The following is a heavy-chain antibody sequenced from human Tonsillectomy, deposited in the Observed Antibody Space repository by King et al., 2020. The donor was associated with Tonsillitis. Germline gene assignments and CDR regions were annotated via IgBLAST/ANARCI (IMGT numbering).Heavy chain of an antibody. V-gene: IGHV3-30*18. CDR2: ISYDGSEK. CDR1: GFTSNTFG. D-gene: IGHD1-26*01. J-gene: IGHJ6*02. Sequence: QLVQSGGGVVQPGGSLTLSCAASGFTSNTFGMHWVRQAPGKGLEWVAIISYDGSEKYTAKSVKGRLTISRDNSKNTLYLRMDSLRAEDTALYYCAKDQAWGVGTSEGGYSYGMDVWGQGTTVTVSS. CDR3: AKDQAWGVGTSEGGYSYGMDV.